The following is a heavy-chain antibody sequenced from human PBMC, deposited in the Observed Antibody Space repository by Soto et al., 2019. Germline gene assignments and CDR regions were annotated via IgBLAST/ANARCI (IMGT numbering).Heavy chain of an antibody. Sequence: GGSLRLSCAASGFTFSSYAMHWVRQAPGKGLEWVAVISYDGSNKYYADSVKGRFTTSRDNSKNTLYLQMNSLRAEDTAVYYCAREKAARPAYYGMDVWGQGTTVTV. V-gene: IGHV3-30-3*01. CDR1: GFTFSSYA. CDR3: AREKAARPAYYGMDV. J-gene: IGHJ6*02. D-gene: IGHD6-6*01. CDR2: ISYDGSNK.